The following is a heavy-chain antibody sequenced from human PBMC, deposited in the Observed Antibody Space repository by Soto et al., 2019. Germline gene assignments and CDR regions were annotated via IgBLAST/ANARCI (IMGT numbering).Heavy chain of an antibody. CDR1: GGPFSSYA. J-gene: IGHJ5*02. Sequence: QVQLVQSGAEVKKPGSSVKVSCKASGGPFSSYAISWVRQAPGQGLEWMGGIIPIFGTANYAQKFQGRVTITADESTSTAYMELSSLRSEDTAVYYCARYGDSLVRGSFGFDPWGQGTLVTVSS. CDR3: ARYGDSLVRGSFGFDP. CDR2: IIPIFGTA. V-gene: IGHV1-69*12. D-gene: IGHD6-6*01.